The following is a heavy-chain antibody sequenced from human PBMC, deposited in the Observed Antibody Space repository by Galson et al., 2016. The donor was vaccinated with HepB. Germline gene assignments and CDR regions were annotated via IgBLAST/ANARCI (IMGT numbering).Heavy chain of an antibody. CDR3: ANRRTPHYLVSGSGNLYY. D-gene: IGHD3-10*01. CDR1: GFSVSTSGVG. J-gene: IGHJ4*02. Sequence: PALVKPTQTLTLTCTLSGFSVSTSGVGVGWIRQPPGKALEWLALIYWDNDKRYRPSLKSRLTISRDTSKNQVVLRMTNMDPGDTATYFCANRRTPHYLVSGSGNLYYWGRGTLVVVSS. CDR2: IYWDNDK. V-gene: IGHV2-5*02.